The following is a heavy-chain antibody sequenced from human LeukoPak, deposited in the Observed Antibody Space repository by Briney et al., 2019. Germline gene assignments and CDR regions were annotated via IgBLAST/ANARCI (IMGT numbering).Heavy chain of an antibody. J-gene: IGHJ4*02. D-gene: IGHD3-22*01. Sequence: SETLSLTCTVSDGSISNYYWSWIRQPPGKELEWIGYIYHSGSTNYNPSLKSRVTISQDTSKNQFSLKLSSVTAADTAVYYCARNADDSSSYPYFDYWGQGTLVTVSS. CDR2: IYHSGST. V-gene: IGHV4-59*01. CDR1: DGSISNYY. CDR3: ARNADDSSSYPYFDY.